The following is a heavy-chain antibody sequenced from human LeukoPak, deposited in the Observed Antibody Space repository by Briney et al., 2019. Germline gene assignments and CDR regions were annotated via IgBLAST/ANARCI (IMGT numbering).Heavy chain of an antibody. Sequence: GASVKVSCKASGYTFTNYDINWVRQATGQGLEWMGWMHPSSGNTGYAQKFQGRVTMTRNTSINTAYMELSSLRSEDTAVYYCARAAVATRRGSWFDPWGQGTLVTVSS. V-gene: IGHV1-8*02. CDR2: MHPSSGNT. CDR3: ARAAVATRRGSWFDP. J-gene: IGHJ5*02. D-gene: IGHD5-12*01. CDR1: GYTFTNYD.